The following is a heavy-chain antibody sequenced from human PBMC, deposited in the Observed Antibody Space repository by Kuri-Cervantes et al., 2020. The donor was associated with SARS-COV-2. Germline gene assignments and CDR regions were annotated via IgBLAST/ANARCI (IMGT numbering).Heavy chain of an antibody. Sequence: SETLSLTCTVSGGSISSYYWSWIRQPAGKGLEWIGYIYTSGSTNYNPSLKSRFTISVDTSKNQFSLKLSSVTAADTAVYYCARAGYSSSWNRGWFDPWGQGTLVTVSS. CDR1: GGSISSYY. CDR2: IYTSGST. J-gene: IGHJ5*02. V-gene: IGHV4-4*09. D-gene: IGHD6-13*01. CDR3: ARAGYSSSWNRGWFDP.